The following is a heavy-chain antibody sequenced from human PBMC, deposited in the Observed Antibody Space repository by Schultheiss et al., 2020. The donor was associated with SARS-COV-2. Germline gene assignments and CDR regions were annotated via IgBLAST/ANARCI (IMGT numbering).Heavy chain of an antibody. J-gene: IGHJ4*02. Sequence: SETLSLTCTVSGGSISSSSYYWGWIRQPPGKGLEWIGSIYYSGSTYYNPSLKSRVTISVDTSKNQFSLKLSSVTAADTAVYYCARRVGATMIDYWGQGTLVTVSS. D-gene: IGHD1-26*01. CDR2: IYYSGST. CDR3: ARRVGATMIDY. V-gene: IGHV4-39*01. CDR1: GGSISSSSYY.